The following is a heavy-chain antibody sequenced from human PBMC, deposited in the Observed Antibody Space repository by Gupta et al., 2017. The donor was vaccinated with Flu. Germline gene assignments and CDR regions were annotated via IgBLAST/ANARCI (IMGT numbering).Heavy chain of an antibody. CDR1: GFTFSSYG. V-gene: IGHV3-33*01. D-gene: IGHD6-19*01. J-gene: IGHJ4*02. Sequence: QVQLVESRGGVVQPGRSLRLSCAASGFTFSSYGMHWVRQAPGKGLEWVAVIWYDGSNKYYADAGKGRFTISRDNSKNTLYLQMNSLREEDTAVYYCARKSKQWLGLYYFDYWGQGTLVTVSS. CDR3: ARKSKQWLGLYYFDY. CDR2: IWYDGSNK.